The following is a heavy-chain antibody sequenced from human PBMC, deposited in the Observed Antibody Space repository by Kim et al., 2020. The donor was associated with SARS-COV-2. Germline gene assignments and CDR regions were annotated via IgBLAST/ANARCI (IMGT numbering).Heavy chain of an antibody. J-gene: IGHJ4*02. CDR3: ATSPRRFGPLDN. V-gene: IGHV3-33*01. Sequence: YYVVSGKGRFTISRDNSKNTLYLHMNSLRAEDTAVYYCATSPRRFGPLDNWGQGTLVTVSS. D-gene: IGHD3-10*01.